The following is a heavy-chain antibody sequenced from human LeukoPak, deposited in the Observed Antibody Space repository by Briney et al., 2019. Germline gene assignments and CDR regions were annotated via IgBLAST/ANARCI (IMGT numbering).Heavy chain of an antibody. V-gene: IGHV3-33*01. CDR2: IWYDGSNK. CDR3: ARVPVGEAGTPRGDAFDI. Sequence: GGSLRLSCAASGFTFSSYGMHWVRQAPGKGLEWVAVIWYDGSNKYYADSVKGRFTISRDNSKNTLYLQMNSLRAEDTAVYYCARVPVGEAGTPRGDAFDIWGQGTMVTVSS. J-gene: IGHJ3*02. D-gene: IGHD6-19*01. CDR1: GFTFSSYG.